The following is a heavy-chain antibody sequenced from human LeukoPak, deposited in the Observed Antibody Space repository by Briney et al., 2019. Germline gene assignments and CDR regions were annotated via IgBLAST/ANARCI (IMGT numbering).Heavy chain of an antibody. V-gene: IGHV3-53*01. CDR3: ASKMYGSGRYYYGMDV. Sequence: GGSLRLSCAASGFTVSSNYMSWVRQAPGKGLEWVSVIYSSGSTYYADSVKGRFTISRDNAKNTLYLQMSRLRAEDTAVYYCASKMYGSGRYYYGMDVGGKRTTLTVSS. CDR1: GFTVSSNY. D-gene: IGHD3-10*01. CDR2: IYSSGST. J-gene: IGHJ6*04.